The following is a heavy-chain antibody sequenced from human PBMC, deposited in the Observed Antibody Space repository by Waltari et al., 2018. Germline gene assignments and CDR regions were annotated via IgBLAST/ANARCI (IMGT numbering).Heavy chain of an antibody. Sequence: HWSWIRQPAGKGLEWIGRIYSSGSTKYNPSLKSRVTMSADTSKNQFSLKLTSVTAADTAVYYCARDYYDILTGYVANDYWGQGTLVTVSS. V-gene: IGHV4-4*07. J-gene: IGHJ1*01. CDR1: H. CDR2: IYSSGST. D-gene: IGHD3-9*01. CDR3: ARDYYDILTGYVANDY.